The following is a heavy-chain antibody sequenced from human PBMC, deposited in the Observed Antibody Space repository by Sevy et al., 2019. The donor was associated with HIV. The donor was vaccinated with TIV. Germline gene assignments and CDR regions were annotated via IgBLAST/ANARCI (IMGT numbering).Heavy chain of an antibody. CDR3: AKGIHWFHYSPKEPRGGFDY. J-gene: IGHJ4*02. D-gene: IGHD2-15*01. CDR2: ISWDGGST. Sequence: GGSLRLSCAASGFTFDDYTMHWVRQAPGKGLEWVSLISWDGGSTYYADSVKGRFTISRDNSKNSLYLQMNSLRTEDTALYYCAKGIHWFHYSPKEPRGGFDYWGQGTLVTVSS. CDR1: GFTFDDYT. V-gene: IGHV3-43*01.